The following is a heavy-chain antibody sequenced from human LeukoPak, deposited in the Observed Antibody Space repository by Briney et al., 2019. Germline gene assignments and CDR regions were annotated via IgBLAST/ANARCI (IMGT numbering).Heavy chain of an antibody. D-gene: IGHD3-10*01. V-gene: IGHV3-23*01. CDR1: GFTFSSYA. J-gene: IGHJ5*02. Sequence: PGGSLRLSCAASGFTFSSYAMSWVRQAPGKGLEWVSAISGSGGSTYYADSVKGRFTISRDNSKNTLYLQMNSLRAEDTAVYYCAKDLVGYYYGSGSYYTWLFDPWGQGTLVTVSS. CDR2: ISGSGGST. CDR3: AKDLVGYYYGSGSYYTWLFDP.